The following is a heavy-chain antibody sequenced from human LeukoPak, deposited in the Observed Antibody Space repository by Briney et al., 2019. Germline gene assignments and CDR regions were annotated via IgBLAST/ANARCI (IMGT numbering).Heavy chain of an antibody. CDR2: ISSSSSTI. V-gene: IGHV3-48*01. CDR1: GFTFSSYS. D-gene: IGHD3-22*01. J-gene: IGHJ4*02. CDR3: ARDYYDSSGYYVRVTEFDY. Sequence: GSLRLSCAASGFTFSSYSMNWVRQAPGKGLEWVSYISSSSSTIYYADSVKGRFTISRDNAKNSLYLQMNSLRAEDTAVYYCARDYYDSSGYYVRVTEFDYWGQGTLVTVSS.